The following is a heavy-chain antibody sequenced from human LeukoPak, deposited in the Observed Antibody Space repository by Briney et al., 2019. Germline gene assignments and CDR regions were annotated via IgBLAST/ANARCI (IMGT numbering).Heavy chain of an antibody. V-gene: IGHV3-21*01. CDR3: ARLRRNSDRSDFFYYYDH. Sequence: GGSLRLSCAASGFTFSDYSMNWVRQAPGKGLERVASVNTVSSYIYYADSMRGRFTISRDNAKNSLFLQMNSLRAEDTAVYYCARLRRNSDRSDFFYYYDHWGQGTLVTVSS. CDR2: VNTVSSYI. J-gene: IGHJ4*02. D-gene: IGHD3-22*01. CDR1: GFTFSDYS.